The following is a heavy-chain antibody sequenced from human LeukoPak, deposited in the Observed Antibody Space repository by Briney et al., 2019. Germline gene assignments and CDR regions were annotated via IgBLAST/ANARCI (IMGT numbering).Heavy chain of an antibody. D-gene: IGHD6-13*01. J-gene: IGHJ6*02. CDR2: ISSSSSYI. V-gene: IGHV3-21*01. CDR3: ARDSTELVPGDDYYYGMDV. Sequence: GGSLRLSCAASGFTFSSYSMNWVRQAPGKGLEWVSSISSSSSYIYYADSVKGRFTISRDNAKNSLYLQMNSLRAEDTAVYYCARDSTELVPGDDYYYGMDVWGQGTTVTVSS. CDR1: GFTFSSYS.